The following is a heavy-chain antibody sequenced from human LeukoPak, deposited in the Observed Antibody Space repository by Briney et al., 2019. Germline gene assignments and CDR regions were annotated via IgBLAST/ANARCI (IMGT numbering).Heavy chain of an antibody. Sequence: GGSLRLSCAASGFTFSSYAMSWVRQAPGKGLEWVSAISGSGGSTYYADSVKGRFTISRDNSKDTLYLQMNSLRAEDTAVYYCAKVGAQRYYYYYMDVWGKGTTVTVSS. V-gene: IGHV3-23*01. CDR1: GFTFSSYA. D-gene: IGHD4-17*01. CDR3: AKVGAQRYYYYYMDV. J-gene: IGHJ6*03. CDR2: ISGSGGST.